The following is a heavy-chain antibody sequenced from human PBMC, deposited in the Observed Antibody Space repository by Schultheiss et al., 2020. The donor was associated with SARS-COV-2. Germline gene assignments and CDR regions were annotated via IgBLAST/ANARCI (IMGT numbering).Heavy chain of an antibody. V-gene: IGHV1-69*13. Sequence: SVKVSCKASGGTFSSYAISWVRQAPGQGLEWMGGIIPIFGTANYAQKFQGRVTITADESTSTAYMELSSLRLEDTALYYCARDAERGAALFPDALVSWGQGTMVTVSS. D-gene: IGHD1-26*01. J-gene: IGHJ3*02. CDR3: ARDAERGAALFPDALVS. CDR2: IIPIFGTA. CDR1: GGTFSSYA.